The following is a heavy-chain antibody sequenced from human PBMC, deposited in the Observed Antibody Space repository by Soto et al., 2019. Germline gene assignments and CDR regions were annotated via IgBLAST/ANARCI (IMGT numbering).Heavy chain of an antibody. CDR1: GGSISSGDYY. CDR2: IYDSRST. V-gene: IGHV4-31*03. D-gene: IGHD2-15*01. Sequence: QVQLQESGPGLVKPSQTLSLTCTVSGGSISSGDYYWTWIRQHPGKGLEWIGYIYDSRSTYYNPSLKSRLTISVDTSKNQFSLKLSSVSAADTAVYYCARERTDATGVFGMGVWGQGTTVTVSS. J-gene: IGHJ6*02. CDR3: ARERTDATGVFGMGV.